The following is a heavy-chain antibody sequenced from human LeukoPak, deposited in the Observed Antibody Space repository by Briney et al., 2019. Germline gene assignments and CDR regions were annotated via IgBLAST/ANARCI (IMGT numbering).Heavy chain of an antibody. Sequence: HPGGSLRLSCAASGFTVSGNYMTWVRQAPGKGLEWVSIIYSGGSTYYADSVKGRFTISRDNSKSTLHLQMNNLRAEDTAVYYCATARDYSFDIWGQGTMVTVSS. CDR2: IYSGGST. CDR3: ATARDYSFDI. D-gene: IGHD4-11*01. CDR1: GFTVSGNY. J-gene: IGHJ3*02. V-gene: IGHV3-53*01.